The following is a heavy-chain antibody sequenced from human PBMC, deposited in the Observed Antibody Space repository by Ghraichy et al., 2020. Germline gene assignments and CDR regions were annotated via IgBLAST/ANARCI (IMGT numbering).Heavy chain of an antibody. D-gene: IGHD6-19*01. J-gene: IGHJ4*02. CDR3: ARARYSSGWYRL. CDR1: GGSFSGYY. V-gene: IGHV4-34*01. Sequence: SETLSLTCAVYGGSFSGYYWSWIRQPPGKGLEWIGEINHSGSTNYNPSLKSRVTISVDTSKNQFSLKLSSVTAADTAVYYCARARYSSGWYRLWGQGTLVTVSS. CDR2: INHSGST.